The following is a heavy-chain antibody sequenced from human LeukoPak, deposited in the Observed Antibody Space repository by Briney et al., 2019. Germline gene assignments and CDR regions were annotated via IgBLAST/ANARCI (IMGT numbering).Heavy chain of an antibody. CDR3: ARDRDYAFDY. V-gene: IGHV3-33*01. D-gene: IGHD4-17*01. Sequence: PGGPLRLSCAASGFTFSSYGMHWVRQAPGKGLEWVAVIWYDGSNKYYADSVKGRFTISRDNSKNTLYPQMNSLRDEDTAVYYCARDRDYAFDYWGQGTLVTVSS. CDR1: GFTFSSYG. CDR2: IWYDGSNK. J-gene: IGHJ4*02.